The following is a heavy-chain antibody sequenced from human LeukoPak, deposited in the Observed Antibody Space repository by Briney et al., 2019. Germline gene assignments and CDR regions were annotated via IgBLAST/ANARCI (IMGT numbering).Heavy chain of an antibody. CDR1: GYIFSNYN. Sequence: GASVKVSCKASGYIFSNYNINWVRQATGQGLEWMGWMNLNSGNTAYAQKFQGRVTMTRNSSISTAYMELSSLTSDDTAVYFCVRGPHTSGWYQDYYWGQGTLVTVSS. D-gene: IGHD6-19*01. CDR2: MNLNSGNT. CDR3: VRGPHTSGWYQDYY. V-gene: IGHV1-8*01. J-gene: IGHJ4*02.